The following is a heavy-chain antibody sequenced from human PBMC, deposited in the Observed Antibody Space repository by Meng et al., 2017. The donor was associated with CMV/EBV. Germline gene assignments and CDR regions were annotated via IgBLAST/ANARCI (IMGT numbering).Heavy chain of an antibody. D-gene: IGHD6-13*01. V-gene: IGHV3-48*03. J-gene: IGHJ3*02. CDR1: GFTFSSYE. CDR3: ARDNRKGQQLVRAFDI. Sequence: LSLTCAASGFTFSSYEMNWVRQAPGKGLEWVSYISSSGSTIYYADSVKGRFTISRDNAKNSLYLQMNSLRAEDTAVYYCARDNRKGQQLVRAFDIWGQGTMVTVSS. CDR2: ISSSGSTI.